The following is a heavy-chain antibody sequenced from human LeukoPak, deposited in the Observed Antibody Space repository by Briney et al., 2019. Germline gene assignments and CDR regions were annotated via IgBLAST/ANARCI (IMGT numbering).Heavy chain of an antibody. Sequence: GGSLRLSCAASGFTLSSYAMSWVRQAPGKGLEWVSDISGSGGSTYYAHTLKGRFTISRDNPKNTLYLQMNSLRAEDTAVYYCAKTFLDYGHYVFLPTGQYYFDCWGQGTLVTVSS. D-gene: IGHD4-17*01. CDR1: GFTLSSYA. V-gene: IGHV3-23*01. J-gene: IGHJ4*02. CDR2: ISGSGGST. CDR3: AKTFLDYGHYVFLPTGQYYFDC.